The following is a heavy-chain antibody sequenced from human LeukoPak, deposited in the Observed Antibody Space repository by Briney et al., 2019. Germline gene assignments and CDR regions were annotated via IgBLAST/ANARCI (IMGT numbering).Heavy chain of an antibody. D-gene: IGHD6-13*01. J-gene: IGHJ4*02. CDR2: ISYDGSNK. V-gene: IGHV3-30*04. CDR1: GFTFSSYA. CDR3: ARDEAAAGTVDY. Sequence: GGSLRLSCAASGFTFSSYAMHWVRQAPGKGLEWVAVISYDGSNKYYADSVKGRFTISRDNSKNTLYPQMNSLRAEDTAVYYCARDEAAAGTVDYWGQGTLVTVSS.